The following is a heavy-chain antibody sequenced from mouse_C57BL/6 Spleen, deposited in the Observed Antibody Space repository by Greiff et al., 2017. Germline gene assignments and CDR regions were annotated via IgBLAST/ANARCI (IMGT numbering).Heavy chain of an antibody. Sequence: DVMLVESGGGLVKPGGSLKLSCAASGFTFSSYAMSWVRQTPEKGLEWVATISDGGGYTYYPDKVKGRVTISRDNAKNNLYLQMSHLKSEDTAMDYCARDQDDYDGTYAMDYWGQGTSVTVSS. CDR3: ARDQDDYDGTYAMDY. CDR1: GFTFSSYA. CDR2: ISDGGGYT. V-gene: IGHV5-4*01. D-gene: IGHD2-4*01. J-gene: IGHJ4*01.